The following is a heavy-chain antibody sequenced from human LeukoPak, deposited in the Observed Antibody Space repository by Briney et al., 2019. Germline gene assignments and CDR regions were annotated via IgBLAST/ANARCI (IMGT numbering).Heavy chain of an antibody. CDR2: ISAYNGNT. CDR3: ARQYCSGGSCYHGGDY. CDR1: GYTFTSYY. Sequence: GASVKVSCKTSGYTFTSYYISWVRQAPGQGLEWMAWISAYNGNTKYAQKFQGRVTMTTDTSTSTAYMELRSLRSDDTAVYYCARQYCSGGSCYHGGDYWGQGTLVTVSS. D-gene: IGHD2-15*01. V-gene: IGHV1-18*01. J-gene: IGHJ4*02.